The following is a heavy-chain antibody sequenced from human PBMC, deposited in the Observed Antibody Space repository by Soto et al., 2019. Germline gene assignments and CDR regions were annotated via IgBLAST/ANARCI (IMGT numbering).Heavy chain of an antibody. Sequence: ASVKVSCKASGYTFTGYYMHWVRQAPGQGLEWMGWINPNSGGTNYAQKFQGRVTMTRDTSISTAYMELSRLRSDDTAVYYCAITRRIAARLGFDYWGQGTLVTVYS. J-gene: IGHJ4*02. CDR3: AITRRIAARLGFDY. CDR2: INPNSGGT. V-gene: IGHV1-2*02. D-gene: IGHD6-6*01. CDR1: GYTFTGYY.